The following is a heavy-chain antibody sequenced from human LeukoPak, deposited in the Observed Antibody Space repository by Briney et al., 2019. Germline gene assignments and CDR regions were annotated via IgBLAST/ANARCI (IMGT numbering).Heavy chain of an antibody. CDR3: ASCPEHYGVFRRNYFDY. J-gene: IGHJ4*02. CDR1: GFTVSSKY. CDR2: IYSGGST. Sequence: GGSLRLSCAASGFTVSSKYMSWVRQAPGKGLEWVSVIYSGGSTYYADSVKGRFAISRDNSKNTLYLQMNSLRAEDTAVYYCASCPEHYGVFRRNYFDYWGQGTLVTVSS. V-gene: IGHV3-66*01. D-gene: IGHD4-17*01.